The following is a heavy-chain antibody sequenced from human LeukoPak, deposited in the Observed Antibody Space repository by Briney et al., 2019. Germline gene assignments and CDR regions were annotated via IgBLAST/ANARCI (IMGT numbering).Heavy chain of an antibody. CDR2: VFYNGKT. V-gene: IGHV4-39*07. J-gene: IGHJ4*02. Sequence: SETLSLACSVSGYSVSSSDYYWGWIRQSPGTGLAWIGDVFYNGKTNYNPSLRSRVTISIDTSRNQFSLRLTSVTAADTAVYYCARIFDSWGQGTLVTVSS. CDR3: ARIFDS. CDR1: GYSVSSSDYY.